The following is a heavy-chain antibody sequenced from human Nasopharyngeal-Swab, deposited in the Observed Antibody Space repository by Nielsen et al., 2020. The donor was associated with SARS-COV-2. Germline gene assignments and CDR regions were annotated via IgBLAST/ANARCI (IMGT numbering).Heavy chain of an antibody. D-gene: IGHD3-22*01. CDR3: ARAGGRYYDSGGYYYLASAFDI. V-gene: IGHV3-30-3*01. CDR1: GFTFSSYA. CDR2: ISYDGSNK. J-gene: IGHJ3*02. Sequence: GESLTISCAASGFTFSSYAMHWVRQAPGKGLEWVAAISYDGSNKYYADSVKGRFTISRDNSKNTLYLQMNSLRAEDTAVYYCARAGGRYYDSGGYYYLASAFDIWGQGTMVTVSS.